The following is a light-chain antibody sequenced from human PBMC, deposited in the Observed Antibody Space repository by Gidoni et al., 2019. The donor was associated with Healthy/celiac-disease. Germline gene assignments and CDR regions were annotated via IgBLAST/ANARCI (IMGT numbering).Light chain of an antibody. V-gene: IGKV1-39*01. CDR2: AAS. J-gene: IGKJ3*01. CDR1: QSISSY. CDR3: QQSYSTLT. Sequence: DIQMTQSPSSLSASVGDRVTITCRASQSISSYLHWYQQKPGKAPKLLIYAASSLQSGVPSRFGGSGSGTDFTLTISSLQPEDFATYYCQQSYSTLTFGPGTKVDIK.